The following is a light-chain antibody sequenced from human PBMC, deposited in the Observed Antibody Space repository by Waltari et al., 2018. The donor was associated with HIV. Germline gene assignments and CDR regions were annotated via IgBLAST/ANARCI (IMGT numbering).Light chain of an antibody. CDR3: ATWDDSLSGWV. J-gene: IGLJ3*02. V-gene: IGLV1-47*01. CDR2: RNN. Sequence: QSVLTQPPSASGTPGQRVTISCSGGSSNIGSKYVYWYQQLPGTAPKLLMYRNNQWPSGVPDRFSGSKSGTSASLAISGLRSEDEADYFCATWDDSLSGWVFGGGTNLTVL. CDR1: SSNIGSKY.